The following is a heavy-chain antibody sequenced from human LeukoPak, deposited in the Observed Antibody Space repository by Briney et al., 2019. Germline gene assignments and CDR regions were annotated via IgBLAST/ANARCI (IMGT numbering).Heavy chain of an antibody. CDR1: RFTFSSYW. J-gene: IGHJ4*02. V-gene: IGHV3-7*03. CDR3: ARARGGYDFDY. Sequence: GGSLRLSCAASRFTFSSYWMSWVRQAPGKGLEWVANIKQDGSGKYYVDSVKGRFTISRDNAKNSLYLQLNSLRAEDTAVYYCARARGGYDFDYWGQGTLVTVSS. CDR2: IKQDGSGK. D-gene: IGHD5-12*01.